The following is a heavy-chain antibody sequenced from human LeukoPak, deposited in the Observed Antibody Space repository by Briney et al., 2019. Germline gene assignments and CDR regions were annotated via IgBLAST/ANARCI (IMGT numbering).Heavy chain of an antibody. CDR3: ARSNNGRSYSY. Sequence: GGSMRLSCAASGFTFSSYSMNWVRQAPGKGLEWVSSISSSSSYIYYADSVKGRFTISRDNAKNSLYLQMNSLRAEDTAVYYCARSNNGRSYSYWGQGTLVTVSS. CDR2: ISSSSSYI. CDR1: GFTFSSYS. V-gene: IGHV3-21*01. D-gene: IGHD1-26*01. J-gene: IGHJ4*02.